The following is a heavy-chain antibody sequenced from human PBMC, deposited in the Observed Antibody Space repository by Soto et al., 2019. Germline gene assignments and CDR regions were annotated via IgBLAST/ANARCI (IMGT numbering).Heavy chain of an antibody. Sequence: PGGSLRLSCAASGFTLSSYAMSWVRQAPGKGLEWVSAIGGSGNRTFHADSVKGRFTISRDNAKNALYLQMNSLRVEDTAVYYCAKEVTSGSYSHYYYGLDVWGQGTMVTVSS. CDR1: GFTLSSYA. CDR3: AKEVTSGSYSHYYYGLDV. V-gene: IGHV3-23*01. D-gene: IGHD1-26*01. CDR2: IGGSGNRT. J-gene: IGHJ6*02.